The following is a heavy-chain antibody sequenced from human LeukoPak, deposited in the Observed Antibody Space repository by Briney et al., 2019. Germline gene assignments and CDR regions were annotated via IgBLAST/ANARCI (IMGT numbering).Heavy chain of an antibody. J-gene: IGHJ4*02. Sequence: PGGSLGLSCATSGFTFSDYCMSWIRQAPGKGLEWVSYISSSGSTIYYADSVEGRFTISRDNAKNSLYLQMNSLRAEDTAVYYCARGYCSGGSCYYPSCDYWGQGTLVTVSS. CDR3: ARGYCSGGSCYYPSCDY. CDR1: GFTFSDYC. CDR2: ISSSGSTI. V-gene: IGHV3-11*01. D-gene: IGHD2-15*01.